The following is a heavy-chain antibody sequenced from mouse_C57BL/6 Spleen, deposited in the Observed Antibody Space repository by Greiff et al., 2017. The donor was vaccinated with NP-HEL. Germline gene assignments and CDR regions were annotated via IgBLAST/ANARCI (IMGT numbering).Heavy chain of an antibody. J-gene: IGHJ2*01. V-gene: IGHV1-64*01. CDR3: ARPVLLTGTEDYFDY. D-gene: IGHD4-1*01. Sequence: VQLQQPGAELVKPGASVKLSCKASGYTFTSYWMHWVKQRPGQGLEWIGMIHPNSGSTNYNEKFKSKATLTVDKSSSTAYMQLSSLTSEDSAVYYCARPVLLTGTEDYFDYWGQGTTLTVSS. CDR2: IHPNSGST. CDR1: GYTFTSYW.